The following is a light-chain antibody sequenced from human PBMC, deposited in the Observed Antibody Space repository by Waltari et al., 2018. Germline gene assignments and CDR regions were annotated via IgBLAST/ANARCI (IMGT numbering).Light chain of an antibody. CDR1: QSVSRN. J-gene: IGKJ4*01. CDR2: GAS. V-gene: IGKV3-15*01. CDR3: QHYTEQPLT. Sequence: LSVSPGEGATLSCRASQSVSRNLAWYQQKPGQAPRLLIFGASARATGIPARFSGSGSGTEFTLTISSLQSEDVAVYFCQHYTEQPLTFGGGTKVEIK.